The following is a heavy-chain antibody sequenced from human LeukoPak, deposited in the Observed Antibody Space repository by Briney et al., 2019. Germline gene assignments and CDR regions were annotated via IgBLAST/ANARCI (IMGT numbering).Heavy chain of an antibody. CDR1: GFTFSSYG. V-gene: IGHV3-30*02. Sequence: GGSLRLSCAASGFTFSSYGMHWVRQAPGKGLEWVAFIRYDGSNKYYADSVKGRFTISRDNSKNTLYLQMNSLRAEDTAVYYCAGATKDYFDYWGQGTLVTVSS. J-gene: IGHJ4*02. CDR3: AGATKDYFDY. CDR2: IRYDGSNK. D-gene: IGHD1-26*01.